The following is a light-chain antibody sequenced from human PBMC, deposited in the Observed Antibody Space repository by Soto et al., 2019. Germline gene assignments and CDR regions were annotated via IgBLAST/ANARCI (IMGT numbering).Light chain of an antibody. J-gene: IGLJ1*01. CDR2: EVT. Sequence: QSALTQPASVSGSPGQSITISCTGTTSDVGRYKFVSWYQHHPGKAPKLLIFEVTNRPSGVSSRFSGSKSGNTASLTISGLQTEDEAEYFCSSYSTTNTLVFGSGTKLTVL. V-gene: IGLV2-14*01. CDR3: SSYSTTNTLV. CDR1: TSDVGRYKF.